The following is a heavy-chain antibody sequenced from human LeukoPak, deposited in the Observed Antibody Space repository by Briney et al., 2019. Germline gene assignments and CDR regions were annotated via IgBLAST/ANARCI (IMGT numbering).Heavy chain of an antibody. D-gene: IGHD2-15*01. Sequence: QPGRSLRLSCAASGFTFSDSGMHWVRQAPGKGLEWVAIISYEGSKKYYADSVKGRFTISRDNSKNTLFLQLNSLRAEDTAVYYCAKSIALAGDYWGQGTLVTVSS. CDR1: GFTFSDSG. J-gene: IGHJ4*02. V-gene: IGHV3-30*18. CDR3: AKSIALAGDY. CDR2: ISYEGSKK.